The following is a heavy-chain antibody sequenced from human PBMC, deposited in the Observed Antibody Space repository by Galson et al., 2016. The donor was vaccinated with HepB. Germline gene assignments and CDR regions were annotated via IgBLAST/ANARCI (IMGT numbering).Heavy chain of an antibody. Sequence: SVKVSCKASGYTFIMYGISWVRQAPGQGPEWMGWISGDNGDTKYAEKVQGRVIMTTDTASTTAYMEMRRLRSDDTAAYYCARDSIGWPKPGYKYYGMDVWGQGTTVTVSS. CDR1: GYTFIMYG. J-gene: IGHJ6*02. CDR2: ISGDNGDT. CDR3: ARDSIGWPKPGYKYYGMDV. V-gene: IGHV1-18*01. D-gene: IGHD5-18*01.